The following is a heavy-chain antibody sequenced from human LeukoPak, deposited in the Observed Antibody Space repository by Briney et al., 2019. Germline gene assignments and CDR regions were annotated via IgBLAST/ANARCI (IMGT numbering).Heavy chain of an antibody. CDR3: ARGPILRYFDWLLYRKSRENWSDP. Sequence: GASVKVSCKASGYTFTSYDINWVRQATGQGLEWMGWMNPNSGNTGYAQKFQGRVTMTRNTSISTAYMELSSLRSEDTAVYYCARGPILRYFDWLLYRKSRENWSDPWGQGTLVTVSS. D-gene: IGHD3-9*01. CDR2: MNPNSGNT. V-gene: IGHV1-8*01. J-gene: IGHJ5*02. CDR1: GYTFTSYD.